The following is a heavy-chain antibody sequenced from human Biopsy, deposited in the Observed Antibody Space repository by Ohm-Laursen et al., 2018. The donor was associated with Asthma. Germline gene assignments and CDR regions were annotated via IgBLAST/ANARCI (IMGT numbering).Heavy chain of an antibody. CDR2: ISYSGST. CDR1: GGSVSSGSYY. J-gene: IGHJ2*01. D-gene: IGHD2-15*01. V-gene: IGHV4-61*01. Sequence: TLSLTCTVSGGSVSSGSYYWSWIRQPPGKGLAWVSYISYSGSTDYSPSLKSRLTISMDTSKNQFSLKLSSVTAADTAMYYCARVPTTLRYFDLWGRGTLVTVSS. CDR3: ARVPTTLRYFDL.